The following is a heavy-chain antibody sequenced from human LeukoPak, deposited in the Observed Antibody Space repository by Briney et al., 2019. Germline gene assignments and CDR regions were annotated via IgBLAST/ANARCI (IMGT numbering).Heavy chain of an antibody. D-gene: IGHD3-22*01. V-gene: IGHV3-23*01. CDR1: GFTFSSYA. CDR2: ISGSGGST. Sequence: GGSLRLSCAASGFTFSSYAMSWVRQAPGKGLEWVSAISGSGGSTYYADSVKGRFTISRDNSKNTLYLQMNSLRAEDTAVYYCANLVRSSGYYWPFDYWGQGTLVTVSS. CDR3: ANLVRSSGYYWPFDY. J-gene: IGHJ4*02.